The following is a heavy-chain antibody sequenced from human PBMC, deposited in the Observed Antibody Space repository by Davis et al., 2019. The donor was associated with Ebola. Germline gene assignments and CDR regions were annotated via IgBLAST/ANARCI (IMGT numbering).Heavy chain of an antibody. CDR3: ARERARAYFDY. CDR1: GGSFSGYY. Sequence: MPSETLSLTCAVYGGSFSGYYWSWIRQPPGKGLEWIGEINHSGSTNYNPSLKSRVTISVDTSKNQFSLKLSSVTAADTAVYYCARERARAYFDYWGQGTLVTVSS. D-gene: IGHD1-26*01. V-gene: IGHV4-34*01. CDR2: INHSGST. J-gene: IGHJ4*02.